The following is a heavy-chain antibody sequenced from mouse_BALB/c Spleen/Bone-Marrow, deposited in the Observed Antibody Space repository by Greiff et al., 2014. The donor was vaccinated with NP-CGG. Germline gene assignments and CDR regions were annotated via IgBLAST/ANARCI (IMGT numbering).Heavy chain of an antibody. Sequence: EVQRVESGAELMKPGASVKLSCTASGFNIKDTYMHWVKQRPEQGLEWIGRIDPANGNTKYDPKFQGKATITADTSSNTAYLQLSSLTSEDTAVYHCAAYYCGSSQSAYWGQGTLVTVSA. CDR2: IDPANGNT. V-gene: IGHV14-3*02. CDR1: GFNIKDTY. D-gene: IGHD1-1*01. CDR3: AAYYCGSSQSAY. J-gene: IGHJ3*01.